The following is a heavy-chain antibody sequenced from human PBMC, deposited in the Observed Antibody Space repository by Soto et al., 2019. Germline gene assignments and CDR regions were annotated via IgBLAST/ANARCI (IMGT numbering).Heavy chain of an antibody. Sequence: GGSLRLSCAASGFTFSSYSMNWVRQAPGKGLEWVSYISSSSSTIYYADSVKGRFTISRDNAKNSLYLQMNSLRDEDTAVYYCARDHGYDYGDYLNWFDPWGQGTLVTVSS. CDR2: ISSSSSTI. D-gene: IGHD4-17*01. J-gene: IGHJ5*02. V-gene: IGHV3-48*02. CDR3: ARDHGYDYGDYLNWFDP. CDR1: GFTFSSYS.